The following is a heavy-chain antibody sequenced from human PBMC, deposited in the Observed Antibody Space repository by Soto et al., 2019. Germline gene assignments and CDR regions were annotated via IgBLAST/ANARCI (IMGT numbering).Heavy chain of an antibody. Sequence: LKLSCKGSGYTFSTYWIAWVRQMPGKGLEWMGIIYPGDSDTKYSPAFQGQVIISADKSINTAYLQWSSLKASDTAMYYCARKFAPEFFDSWGQGTLVTVSS. D-gene: IGHD3-10*01. CDR1: GYTFSTYW. CDR3: ARKFAPEFFDS. J-gene: IGHJ4*02. CDR2: IYPGDSDT. V-gene: IGHV5-51*01.